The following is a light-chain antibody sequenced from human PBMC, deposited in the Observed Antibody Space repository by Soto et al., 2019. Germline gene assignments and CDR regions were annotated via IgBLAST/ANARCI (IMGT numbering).Light chain of an antibody. J-gene: IGKJ1*01. V-gene: IGKV3-20*01. CDR2: GAS. CDR1: QSVSSSY. Sequence: EIVLTQSPGALSLSPGERVTLSCRASQSVSSSYLGWYQQKPGQSPRLLIYGASSRATGIPDRFSGSGSGTDFTLTISSLEAEDFAEYYCHHYDNSVWTFGQGTKVEIK. CDR3: HHYDNSVWT.